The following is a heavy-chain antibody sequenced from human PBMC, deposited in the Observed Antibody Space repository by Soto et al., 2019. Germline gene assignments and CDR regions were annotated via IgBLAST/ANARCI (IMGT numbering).Heavy chain of an antibody. CDR1: GGSVSSISYY. D-gene: IGHD3-9*01. CDR3: GRLEGLATISYYFDY. CDR2: VYYSGST. Sequence: QLQLQESGPGLVKPSETLSLTCTVSGGSVSSISYYWGWVRQPPGKGLEWIGSVYYSGSTYYKPSIESRVTISVDKATNQFSLKRMSLSAADTAVYYCGRLEGLATISYYFDYWGKGALVTVSS. J-gene: IGHJ4*02. V-gene: IGHV4-39*01.